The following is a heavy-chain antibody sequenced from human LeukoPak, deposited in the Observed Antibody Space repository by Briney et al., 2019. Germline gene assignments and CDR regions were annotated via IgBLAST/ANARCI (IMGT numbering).Heavy chain of an antibody. V-gene: IGHV3-9*01. D-gene: IGHD6-19*01. Sequence: GGSLRLSCAASGFTFDDYAMHWVRQAPGKDLEWVSGISWNSGSIGYADSVKGRFTISRDNAKNSLYLQMNSLRAEDTALYYCAKLSVAGDWGQGTLVTVSS. J-gene: IGHJ4*02. CDR1: GFTFDDYA. CDR2: ISWNSGSI. CDR3: AKLSVAGD.